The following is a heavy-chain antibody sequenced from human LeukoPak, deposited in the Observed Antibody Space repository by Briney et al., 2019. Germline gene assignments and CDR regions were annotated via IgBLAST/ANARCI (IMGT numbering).Heavy chain of an antibody. D-gene: IGHD4-23*01. Sequence: PGGSLRLSCAASGFTLSSYSMNWVRQAPGKGLEWVSTISGSGGSTYYAESVKGRFTISRDNSKNTLYLQMNSLRAEDTAVYYCALGWYFDYWGQGTLVTVSS. CDR3: ALGWYFDY. V-gene: IGHV3-23*01. CDR2: ISGSGGST. CDR1: GFTLSSYS. J-gene: IGHJ4*02.